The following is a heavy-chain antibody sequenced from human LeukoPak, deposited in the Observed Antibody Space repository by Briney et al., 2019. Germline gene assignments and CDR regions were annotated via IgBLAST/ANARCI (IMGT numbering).Heavy chain of an antibody. CDR3: ARHSRGTGYSYGIRRPGFDY. CDR1: GGSFSGYY. CDR2: INHSGST. V-gene: IGHV4-34*01. J-gene: IGHJ4*02. D-gene: IGHD5-18*01. Sequence: PSETLSLTCAVYGGSFSGYYWSWIRQPPGKGLEWIGEINHSGSTNYNPSLKSRVTISVDTSKNQFSLKLSSVTAADTAVYYCARHSRGTGYSYGIRRPGFDYWGQGTLVTVSS.